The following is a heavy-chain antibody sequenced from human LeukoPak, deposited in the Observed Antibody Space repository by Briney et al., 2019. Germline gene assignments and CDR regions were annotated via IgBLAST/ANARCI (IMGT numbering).Heavy chain of an antibody. CDR3: ARTVELNYDSSGYYANWFDP. CDR2: INPNSGGT. J-gene: IGHJ5*02. CDR1: GYTFTGYY. Sequence: GASVKVSCKASGYTFTGYYMHWVRQAPGQGLELMGRINPNSGGTNYAQKFQGRVTMTRDTSISTAYMELSRLRSDDTAVYYCARTVELNYDSSGYYANWFDPWGQGTLVTVSS. D-gene: IGHD3-22*01. V-gene: IGHV1-2*06.